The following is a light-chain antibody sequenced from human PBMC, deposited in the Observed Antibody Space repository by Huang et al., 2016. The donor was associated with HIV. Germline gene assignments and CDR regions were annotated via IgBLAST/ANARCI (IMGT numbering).Light chain of an antibody. CDR3: QQYHSTPYT. CDR2: AAS. V-gene: IGKV1-NL1*01. CDR1: QAIAKS. J-gene: IGKJ2*01. Sequence: DIQMTQSPSSLSASVRNRVTITCRASQAIAKSLAWYHQKPVKAPKLLLYAASRLESGVPSRFSGSGSGTDYTLTISSLQPEDFATYYCQQYHSTPYTFGQGTKLEIK.